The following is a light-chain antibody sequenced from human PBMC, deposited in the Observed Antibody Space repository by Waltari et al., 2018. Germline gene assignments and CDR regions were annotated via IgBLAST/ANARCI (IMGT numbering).Light chain of an antibody. V-gene: IGKV2-28*01. CDR2: LGS. Sequence: DIVMTQSPLSLPVTPGEPASISCRSSERLLPPNGHTYLDWYLQKLGQSPQLLIYLGSNRASGVPDRFSGSGSGTDFTLKISRVEAEDVGNYYCMQGLRGPLTFGPGTKVDIK. CDR3: MQGLRGPLT. CDR1: ERLLPPNGHTY. J-gene: IGKJ3*01.